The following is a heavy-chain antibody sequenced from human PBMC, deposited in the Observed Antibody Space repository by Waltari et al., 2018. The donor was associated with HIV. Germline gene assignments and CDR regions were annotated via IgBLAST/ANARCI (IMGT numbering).Heavy chain of an antibody. V-gene: IGHV3-30*01. Sequence: QVQRVESGGGVVQPGRYLRLSCAAAGVPSSSYAMHCVRQAPGKGLEWVAVIGYDGNEKSYADSVKGRFTISRDNSRNTLYLQMNSLRGEDTAVYYCARGRGGPDYWGQGTLVTVSS. CDR1: GVPSSSYA. CDR3: ARGRGGPDY. CDR2: IGYDGNEK. D-gene: IGHD3-10*01. J-gene: IGHJ4*02.